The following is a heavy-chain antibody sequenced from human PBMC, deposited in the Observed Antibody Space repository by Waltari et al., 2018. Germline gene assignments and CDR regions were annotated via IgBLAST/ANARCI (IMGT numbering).Heavy chain of an antibody. D-gene: IGHD3-22*01. CDR1: GYTLTELS. V-gene: IGHV1-24*01. J-gene: IGHJ3*02. Sequence: QVQLVQSGAEVKKPGAPVKVSCKVSGYTLTELSMHWVRQAPGKGLEWMGGFDPEDGETIYAQKFQGRVTMTEDTSTDTAYMELSSLRSEDTAVYYCATPNFIVVVTGGAFDIWGQGTMVTVSS. CDR2: FDPEDGET. CDR3: ATPNFIVVVTGGAFDI.